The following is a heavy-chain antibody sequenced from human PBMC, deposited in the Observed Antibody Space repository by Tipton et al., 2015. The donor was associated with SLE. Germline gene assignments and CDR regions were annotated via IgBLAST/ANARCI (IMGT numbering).Heavy chain of an antibody. J-gene: IGHJ4*02. Sequence: TLSLTCTVSGGSISSYYWNWIRQPPGKGLEWIGSIYHSGSTYYSPSLKSRVTMSVDPSKMQFSLNLNSVTAADTALYFCARGVAERLGLDFWGQGSLVTVSS. CDR2: IYHSGST. CDR1: GGSISSYY. D-gene: IGHD6-19*01. CDR3: ARGVAERLGLDF. V-gene: IGHV4-59*01.